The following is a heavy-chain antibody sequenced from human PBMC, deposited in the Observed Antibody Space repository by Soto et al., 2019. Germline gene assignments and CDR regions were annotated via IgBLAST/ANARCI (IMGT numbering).Heavy chain of an antibody. V-gene: IGHV1-18*01. CDR3: AREGQAPYYYYGMDV. CDR2: ISGYNGNT. J-gene: IGHJ6*02. CDR1: GYTFTNYG. Sequence: QVQVVQSGDEVKKPGASVKVSCKASGYTFTNYGFSWVRQAPGQGLEWMGWISGYNGNTKYAEKFKGRVTMTTATSTSTAHMELRSLRSDDTAVYYCAREGQAPYYYYGMDVWGQGTAVTVSS.